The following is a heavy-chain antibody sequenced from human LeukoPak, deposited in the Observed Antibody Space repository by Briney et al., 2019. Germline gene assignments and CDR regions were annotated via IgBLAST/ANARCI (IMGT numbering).Heavy chain of an antibody. CDR1: GFTFSSYS. CDR2: ISSSSSYI. D-gene: IGHD2-15*01. Sequence: GGSLRLSCAGSGFTFSSYSMNWVRQAPGKGLEWVSSISSSSSYIYYAGSAKGRFTISRDNSKNTLYLQMNSLRAEEKAADYCGKGIVVVVGATITGLDYWGQGTLVTVSS. CDR3: GKGIVVVVGATITGLDY. J-gene: IGHJ4*02. V-gene: IGHV3-21*04.